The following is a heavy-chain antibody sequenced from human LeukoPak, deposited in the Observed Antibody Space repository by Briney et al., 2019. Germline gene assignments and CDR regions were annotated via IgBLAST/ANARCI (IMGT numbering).Heavy chain of an antibody. J-gene: IGHJ4*02. V-gene: IGHV3-48*03. D-gene: IGHD3-10*01. CDR2: ISSSGSTI. CDR1: GFTFSSYE. CDR3: ARDRPTRITTVRGEGLPDY. Sequence: GGSLRLSCAASGFTFSSYEMNWVRQAPGKGLEWVSYISSSGSTIYYADSVKGRFTISRDNAKNSLYLQMNSLRAEDTAVYYCARDRPTRITTVRGEGLPDYWGQGTLVTVSS.